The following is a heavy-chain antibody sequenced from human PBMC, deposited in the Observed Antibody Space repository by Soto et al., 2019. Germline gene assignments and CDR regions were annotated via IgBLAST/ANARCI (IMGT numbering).Heavy chain of an antibody. Sequence: QVQLVQSGAEVKKPGASVKVSCKASGYTFTSYGISWVRQAPGQALEWMGWIIAYKGNTNYAQKLQGRVTMTTDTSTSTADMELRSLRSDDTAVYYCARAEVTFDAFDIWGQGTMVTVSS. CDR2: IIAYKGNT. V-gene: IGHV1-18*01. J-gene: IGHJ3*02. CDR3: ARAEVTFDAFDI. D-gene: IGHD3-10*01. CDR1: GYTFTSYG.